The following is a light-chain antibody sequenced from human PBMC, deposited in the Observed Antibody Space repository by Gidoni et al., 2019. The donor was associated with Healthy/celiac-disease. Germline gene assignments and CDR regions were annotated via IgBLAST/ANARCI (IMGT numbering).Light chain of an antibody. Sequence: IVLTQSPGTLSLSPGERATLACRASQSVSRSYIAWYQQKPGQAPRLLIYGASSRATGIPDRFSGSGSGTDFTLTISRLEPEDFAVYYCQQYGSSAWTFVQGTKVEIK. J-gene: IGKJ1*01. CDR2: GAS. CDR3: QQYGSSAWT. V-gene: IGKV3-20*01. CDR1: QSVSRSY.